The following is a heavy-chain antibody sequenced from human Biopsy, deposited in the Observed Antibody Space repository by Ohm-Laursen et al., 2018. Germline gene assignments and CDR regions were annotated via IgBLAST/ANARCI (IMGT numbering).Heavy chain of an antibody. CDR1: GFTFSSYA. D-gene: IGHD3-22*01. V-gene: IGHV3-23*01. CDR2: ITSSGDTT. Sequence: SPRLSCAASGFTFSSYAMSWVRQAPGKGLEWVSAITSSGDTTYYSDSVKGRFTISRDSSKNTLHLQMNILIAEDTAVYYCAKDQGYYYDRSVYYYFDYWGQGTRVTVSS. J-gene: IGHJ4*01. CDR3: AKDQGYYYDRSVYYYFDY.